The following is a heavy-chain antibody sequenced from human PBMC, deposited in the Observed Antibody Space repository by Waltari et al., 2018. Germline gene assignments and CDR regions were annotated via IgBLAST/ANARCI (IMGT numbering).Heavy chain of an antibody. Sequence: EVQLVESGGGLVQPGGSLRLSCAASGFTFSAYSVSWVRQAPGKGLEWVSPISGDMAAMYYAGSVKGRFSISRDNTKNSLYLQMKSLRAEDSAVYYCVRGLGEMATNPYFYYYMDVWGKGTTVTVSS. CDR1: GFTFSAYS. V-gene: IGHV3-48*04. CDR3: VRGLGEMATNPYFYYYMDV. CDR2: ISGDMAAM. J-gene: IGHJ6*03. D-gene: IGHD5-12*01.